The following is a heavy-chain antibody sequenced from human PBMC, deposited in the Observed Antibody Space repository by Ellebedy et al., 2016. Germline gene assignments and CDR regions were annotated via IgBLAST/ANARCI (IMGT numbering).Heavy chain of an antibody. CDR3: ARGRVYGGKLEGGVYMDV. D-gene: IGHD4-23*01. V-gene: IGHV1-3*01. Sequence: ASVKVSCKASGYTFTSYTIHWVRQAPGQRLEWMGWINAGNGNTKYSQKFQGRVTITRDTSASAAYMELSGLRSEDTAVYYCARGRVYGGKLEGGVYMDVWGKGTTVTVSS. J-gene: IGHJ6*03. CDR1: GYTFTSYT. CDR2: INAGNGNT.